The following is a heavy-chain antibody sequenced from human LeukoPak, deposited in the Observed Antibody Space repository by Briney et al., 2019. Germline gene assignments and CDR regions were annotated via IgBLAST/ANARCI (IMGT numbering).Heavy chain of an antibody. CDR3: AKGTGDMGYYFDY. V-gene: IGHV3-23*01. J-gene: IGHJ4*02. CDR1: GFTFSNYA. Sequence: GGSLRLSCAASGFTFSNYAMNWVLQAPGKGLEWVSGIRVSDETYYADSVKGRFTISRANSENTLYLQMSGLRAEDTAVYYCAKGTGDMGYYFDYWGQGTLVTVSS. D-gene: IGHD1-1*01. CDR2: IRVSDET.